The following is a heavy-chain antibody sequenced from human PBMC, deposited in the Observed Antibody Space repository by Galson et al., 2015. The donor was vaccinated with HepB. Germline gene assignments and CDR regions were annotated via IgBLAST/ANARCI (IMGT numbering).Heavy chain of an antibody. Sequence: LRLSCAASGLTFSTYDMSWVRQAPGKGLEWVSGISVIGGGTHYADSVKGRFIISRDNSKNTLHLQMNSLRAEDTATYYCATELRHKTHYYYYGMDVWGQGTTVTVSS. D-gene: IGHD3-3*01. CDR1: GLTFSTYD. V-gene: IGHV3-23*01. CDR3: ATELRHKTHYYYYGMDV. J-gene: IGHJ6*02. CDR2: ISVIGGGT.